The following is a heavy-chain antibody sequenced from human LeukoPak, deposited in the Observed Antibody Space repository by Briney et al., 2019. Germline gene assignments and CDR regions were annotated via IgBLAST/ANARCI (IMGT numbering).Heavy chain of an antibody. CDR1: GFTFSSHS. V-gene: IGHV3-48*04. CDR2: ISSSSTI. D-gene: IGHD5-18*01. J-gene: IGHJ6*02. CDR3: ARDAVDTANAV. Sequence: GGSLRLSCAASGFTFSSHSMNWVRQAPGKGLEWVSYISSSSTIYYADSVKGRFTISRDNAKNTLYLQMNSLRAEDTAVYYCARDAVDTANAVWGQGTTVTVSS.